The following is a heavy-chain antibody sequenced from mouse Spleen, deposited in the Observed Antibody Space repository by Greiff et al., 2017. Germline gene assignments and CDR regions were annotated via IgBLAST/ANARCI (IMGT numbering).Heavy chain of an antibody. V-gene: IGHV1-15*01. CDR3: TRRGPYYSSPFAY. J-gene: IGHJ3*01. Sequence: QVQLKQSGAELVRPGASVTLSCKASGYTFTDYEMHWVKQTPVHGLEWIGAIDPETGGTAYNQKFKGKAILTADKSSSTAYMELRSLTSEDSAVYYCTRRGPYYSSPFAYWGQGTLVTVSA. CDR1: GYTFTDYE. D-gene: IGHD2-5*01. CDR2: IDPETGGT.